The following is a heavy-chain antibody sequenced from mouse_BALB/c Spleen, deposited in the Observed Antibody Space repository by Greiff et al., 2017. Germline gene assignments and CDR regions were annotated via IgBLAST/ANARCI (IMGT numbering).Heavy chain of an antibody. CDR1: GYTFTAYA. V-gene: IGHV1S137*01. CDR2: ISTSDGDA. CDR3: ARGGRTTAWYCDG. D-gene: IGHD1-2*01. J-gene: IGHJ1*01. Sequence: QVHLQQSGAELVRPGVSVKISCKGSGYTFTAYAMHWVKQSHAKSLEWIGVISTSDGDASYNQKFKGKATMTVDKSSSTAYMERARLTSEESAIYYWARGGRTTAWYCDGWGAGTTVTGSS.